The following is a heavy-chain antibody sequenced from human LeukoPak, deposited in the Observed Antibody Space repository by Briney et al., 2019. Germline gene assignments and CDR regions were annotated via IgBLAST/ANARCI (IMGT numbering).Heavy chain of an antibody. V-gene: IGHV4-34*01. CDR1: GGSFSGYY. Sequence: SSETLSLTCAVYGGSFSGYYWSWIRQPPGKGLEWIGEINHSGSTNYNPSLKSRVTISVDTSKNQFSLKLSSVTAADTAVYYCARSYSYGYHDYWGQGTLVTVSS. CDR2: INHSGST. CDR3: ARSYSYGYHDY. D-gene: IGHD5-18*01. J-gene: IGHJ4*02.